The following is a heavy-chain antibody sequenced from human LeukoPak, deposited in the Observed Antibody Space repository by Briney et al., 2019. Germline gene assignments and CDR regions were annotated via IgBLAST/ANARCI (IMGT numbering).Heavy chain of an antibody. CDR2: INPNSGGT. D-gene: IGHD5-24*01. CDR1: GYTFTGYY. J-gene: IGHJ1*01. CDR3: ARERMATISD. V-gene: IGHV1-2*06. Sequence: GASEKVSCKGSGYTFTGYYMHWVRQAPGLGLEWMGRINPNSGGTNYAQKFQGRVTKTRDTSISTAYMELSRLRSDDTAVYYCARERMATISDWGQGTLVTVSS.